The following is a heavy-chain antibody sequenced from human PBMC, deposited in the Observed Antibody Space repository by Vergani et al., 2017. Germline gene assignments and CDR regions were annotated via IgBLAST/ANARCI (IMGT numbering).Heavy chain of an antibody. J-gene: IGHJ6*02. D-gene: IGHD3-9*01. V-gene: IGHV3-21*01. CDR2: ISSSSSYI. CDR3: ARGAYDILTGYYHYYYYYGMDV. CDR1: GSTVSGNY. Sequence: ELQLVESGGGLVQPGGSLRLSCAASGSTVSGNYMTWVRQAPGKGLEWVSSISSSSSYIYYADSVKGRFTISRDNAKNSLYLQMNSLSAEDTAVYYCARGAYDILTGYYHYYYYYGMDVWGQGTTVTVAS.